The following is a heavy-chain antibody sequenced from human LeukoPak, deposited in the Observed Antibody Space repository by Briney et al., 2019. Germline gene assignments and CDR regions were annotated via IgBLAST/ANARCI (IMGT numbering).Heavy chain of an antibody. CDR3: TGGYYYGWFDP. CDR2: INPNSGGT. V-gene: IGHV1-2*02. D-gene: IGHD3-22*01. J-gene: IGHJ5*02. Sequence: VASVKVSCKASGYTFTGYYMHWVRQAPGQGLEWMGWINPNSGGTNYAQKFKGRVTMTRDTSISTAYMELSRLRSDDTAVYYCTGGYYYGWFDPWGQGTLVTVSS. CDR1: GYTFTGYY.